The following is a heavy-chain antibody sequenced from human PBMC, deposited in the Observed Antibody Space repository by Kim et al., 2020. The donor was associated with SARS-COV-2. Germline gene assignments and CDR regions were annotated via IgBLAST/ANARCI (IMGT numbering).Heavy chain of an antibody. J-gene: IGHJ6*02. CDR3: ARYCSGGSCYSYYYYGMDV. D-gene: IGHD2-15*01. V-gene: IGHV3-74*01. Sequence: GRVTISRDTAKNTLYLQMNSLRAEDTAVYYCARYCSGGSCYSYYYYGMDVWGQGTTVTVSS.